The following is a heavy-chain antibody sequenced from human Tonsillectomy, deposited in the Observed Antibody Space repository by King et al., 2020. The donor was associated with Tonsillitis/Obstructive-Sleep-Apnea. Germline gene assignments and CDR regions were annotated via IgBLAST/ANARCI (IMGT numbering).Heavy chain of an antibody. J-gene: IGHJ4*02. Sequence: VQLVESGGGVVQPGRSLRLSCAASGFTFSGYGLLWVRQGPGKGLEWVAMISDDGSHKFYADSVKGRFTISRDNSKNTLNLHMNSLRAEDTAVYYCAKTTVQGVIILPDSWGQGTLVTVAS. CDR1: GFTFSGYG. CDR2: ISDDGSHK. CDR3: AKTTVQGVIILPDS. D-gene: IGHD3-10*01. V-gene: IGHV3-30*01.